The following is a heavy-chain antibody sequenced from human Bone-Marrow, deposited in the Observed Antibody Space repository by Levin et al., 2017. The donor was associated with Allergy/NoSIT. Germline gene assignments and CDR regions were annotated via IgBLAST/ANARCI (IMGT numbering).Heavy chain of an antibody. CDR3: ARGALYFDY. J-gene: IGHJ4*02. V-gene: IGHV4-59*01. Sequence: ASETLSLTCTVSGGSISSYYWNWIRQPPGKGLEWIGYIYNSGSTNYNPSLKSRVTISVDTSKNQFSLKLSSVTAADTAVYYCARGALYFDYWGQGILVSVSS. CDR1: GGSISSYY. D-gene: IGHD2-8*01. CDR2: IYNSGST.